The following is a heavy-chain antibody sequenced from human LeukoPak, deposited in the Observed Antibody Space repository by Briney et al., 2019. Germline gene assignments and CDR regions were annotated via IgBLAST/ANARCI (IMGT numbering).Heavy chain of an antibody. D-gene: IGHD2-2*01. CDR1: GYTFTGYY. J-gene: IGHJ3*02. Sequence: GASVKVSCKASGYTFTGYYMHWVRQAPGQGLEWMGWINPNSGGTNYAQKFQGRVTMTRDTSISTAYMELSRLRSDDTAVYYCAREFPPIVVVPAAMQAAFGIWGQGTMVTVSS. V-gene: IGHV1-2*02. CDR2: INPNSGGT. CDR3: AREFPPIVVVPAAMQAAFGI.